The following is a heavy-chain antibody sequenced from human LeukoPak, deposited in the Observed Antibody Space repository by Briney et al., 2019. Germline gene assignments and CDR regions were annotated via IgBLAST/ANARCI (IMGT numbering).Heavy chain of an antibody. Sequence: SETLSLTCTVSGGSISSRPNSWGWIRQPPGKGLEWIGSIFYSGSTYYNPSLKSRVTISVDTSKNQFSLKVTSVTAADTAVYYCASPLLENWGQGTLVTVSS. CDR2: IFYSGST. J-gene: IGHJ4*02. CDR3: ASPLLEN. CDR1: GGSISSRPNS. D-gene: IGHD3-3*01. V-gene: IGHV4-39*01.